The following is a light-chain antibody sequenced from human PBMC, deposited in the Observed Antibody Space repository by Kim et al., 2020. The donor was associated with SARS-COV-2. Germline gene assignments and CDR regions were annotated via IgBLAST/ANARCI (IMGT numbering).Light chain of an antibody. CDR1: QDISNY. V-gene: IGKV1-33*01. J-gene: IGKJ3*01. Sequence: IQMTQSPSSLSASVGDRVTITCQASQDISNYLSWYQHKPGEAPKLLIYDAFKLETGVPSRFSGSGSGTHFTFTISSLEPEDIATYYCQQYHILPVFTFGPGTKLEI. CDR2: DAF. CDR3: QQYHILPVFT.